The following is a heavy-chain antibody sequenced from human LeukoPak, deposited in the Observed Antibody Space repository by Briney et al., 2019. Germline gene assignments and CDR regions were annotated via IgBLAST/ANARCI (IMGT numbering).Heavy chain of an antibody. D-gene: IGHD6-19*01. Sequence: GGSLRLSCAASGFTFNNYWMTWVRQAPGKGLEWVANIKPEGSAQYYADSVRGRFTISRDNAKNSVFLHMNSLRAENTAVYHCARPYGVGWSGLEHWGRGTLVTVSS. CDR1: GFTFNNYW. CDR2: IKPEGSAQ. V-gene: IGHV3-7*01. J-gene: IGHJ4*02. CDR3: ARPYGVGWSGLEH.